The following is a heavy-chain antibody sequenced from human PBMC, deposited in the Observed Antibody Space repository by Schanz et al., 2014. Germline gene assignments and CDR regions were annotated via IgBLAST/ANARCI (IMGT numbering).Heavy chain of an antibody. Sequence: QVQLQESGPGLVKSSETLSLTCTVSGGSVSTYYWHWIRQPPGKGLEWIGGIFHSGTTNYNPSLESRVTISVDKSKNQFSLILSSMTAADPAVYYCARQYSGWSRFDPWGQGIRVTVSP. CDR1: GGSVSTYY. J-gene: IGHJ5*02. D-gene: IGHD6-19*01. CDR3: ARQYSGWSRFDP. CDR2: IFHSGTT. V-gene: IGHV4-59*08.